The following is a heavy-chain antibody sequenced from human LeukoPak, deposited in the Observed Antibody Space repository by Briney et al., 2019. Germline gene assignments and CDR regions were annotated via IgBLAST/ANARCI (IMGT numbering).Heavy chain of an antibody. CDR3: AKDESPRIAADNY. J-gene: IGHJ4*02. CDR1: KFTFSNAW. Sequence: GGSLRLSCSASKFTFSNAWMSWVRQAPGKGLEWVSAISGNGGRTYYADSVKGRFTISRDDSKNTLYLQMNSLRAEDTAVYYCAKDESPRIAADNYRGQGTLVTVSS. CDR2: ISGNGGRT. V-gene: IGHV3-23*01. D-gene: IGHD6-25*01.